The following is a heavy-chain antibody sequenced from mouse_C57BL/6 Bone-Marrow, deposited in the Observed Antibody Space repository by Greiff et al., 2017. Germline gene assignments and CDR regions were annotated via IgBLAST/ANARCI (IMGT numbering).Heavy chain of an antibody. CDR1: GYTFTDYY. Sequence: EVKLMESGPVLVKPGASVKMSCKASGYTFTDYYMNWVKQSHGKSLEWIGVINPYNGGTSYNQKFKGKATLTVDKSSSTAYMELNSLTSEDSAVYYCARWTVVAKGWYFDVWGTGTTVTVSS. J-gene: IGHJ1*03. CDR2: INPYNGGT. CDR3: ARWTVVAKGWYFDV. V-gene: IGHV1-19*01. D-gene: IGHD1-1*01.